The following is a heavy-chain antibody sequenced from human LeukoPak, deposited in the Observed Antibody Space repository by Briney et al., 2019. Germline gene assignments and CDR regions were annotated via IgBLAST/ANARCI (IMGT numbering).Heavy chain of an antibody. CDR1: GYTFTSYA. V-gene: IGHV1-3*01. J-gene: IGHJ6*02. Sequence: ASVKVSCKASGYTFTSYAMHWVRQAPGQRLEWTGRINAGNGNTKYSQKFQGRVTITRDTSASTAYMELSSLRSEDTAVYYCAREAGIYGMDVWGQGTTVTVSS. CDR3: AREAGIYGMDV. D-gene: IGHD6-25*01. CDR2: INAGNGNT.